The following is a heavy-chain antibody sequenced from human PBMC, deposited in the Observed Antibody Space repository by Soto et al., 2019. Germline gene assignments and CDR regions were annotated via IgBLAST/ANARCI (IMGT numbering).Heavy chain of an antibody. V-gene: IGHV1-3*01. CDR1: GYTFTSYA. CDR3: ARDLPLPAAIGPPYYYYYGMDV. Sequence: GASVKVSCKASGYTFTSYAMHWARQAPGQRLEWMGWINAGNGNTKYSQKFQGRVTITRDTSASTAYMELSSLRSEDTAVYYCARDLPLPAAIGPPYYYYYGMDVWGQGTTVTVSS. D-gene: IGHD2-2*01. CDR2: INAGNGNT. J-gene: IGHJ6*02.